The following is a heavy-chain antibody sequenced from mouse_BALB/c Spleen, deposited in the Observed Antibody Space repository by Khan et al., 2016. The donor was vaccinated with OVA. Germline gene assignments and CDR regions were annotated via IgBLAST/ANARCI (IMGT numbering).Heavy chain of an antibody. V-gene: IGHV1-4*01. Sequence: VELVESGAELARPGASVKMSCKASGYTFTSYTMHWVKQRPGQGLEWIGYINPSSGYTNYNQKFKDKATLTADKSSSTAYMQLSSLTSEDSAVYYGAREGAYYRSDGWFAYWGQGTLVTVSA. CDR1: GYTFTSYT. CDR3: AREGAYYRSDGWFAY. CDR2: INPSSGYT. D-gene: IGHD2-14*01. J-gene: IGHJ3*01.